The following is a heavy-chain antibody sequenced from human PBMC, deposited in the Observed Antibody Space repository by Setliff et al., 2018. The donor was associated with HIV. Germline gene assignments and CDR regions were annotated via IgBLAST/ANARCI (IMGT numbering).Heavy chain of an antibody. J-gene: IGHJ3*02. Sequence: GESLKFSCKGSGYSFTSYWIVWVRQMPGKGLEWVGIIYPGDSDTRYSPSFQGQVTISADKSISTAYLQWSSLKASDTAMYYCARQRYCGGDCYPPGIDDAFDIWGQGTMVTVSS. CDR1: GYSFTSYW. CDR2: IYPGDSDT. D-gene: IGHD2-21*02. V-gene: IGHV5-51*01. CDR3: ARQRYCGGDCYPPGIDDAFDI.